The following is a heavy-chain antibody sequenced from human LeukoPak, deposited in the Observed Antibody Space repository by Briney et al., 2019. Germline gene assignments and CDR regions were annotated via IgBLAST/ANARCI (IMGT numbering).Heavy chain of an antibody. CDR3: GKVGGNTNS. V-gene: IGHV4-30-4*01. D-gene: IGHD4-23*01. CDR1: GAXITSDILY. CDR2: IHNSRGT. J-gene: IGHJ4*02. Sequence: SGTLCLTCTVSGAXITSDILYWNWIRQSPGKGLEWIGAIHNSRGTSYNPSLESRLTISVDPSENKFFLKMTSVTDADTATYYCGKVGGNTNSWGQGTLVTVSS.